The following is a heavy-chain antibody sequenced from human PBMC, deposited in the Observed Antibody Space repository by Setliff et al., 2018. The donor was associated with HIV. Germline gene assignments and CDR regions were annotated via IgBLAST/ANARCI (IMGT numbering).Heavy chain of an antibody. CDR2: IIPIFGTA. Sequence: SVKVSCKASGGTFSSYAISWVRQAPGPGLEWMGGIIPIFGTANYAQKFQGRVTITTDESASTAYMELSSLRSEDTAVYYCARDNYPSGSLERYYYYYMDVWGKGTTVTV. J-gene: IGHJ6*03. CDR1: GGTFSSYA. V-gene: IGHV1-69*05. D-gene: IGHD3-10*01. CDR3: ARDNYPSGSLERYYYYYMDV.